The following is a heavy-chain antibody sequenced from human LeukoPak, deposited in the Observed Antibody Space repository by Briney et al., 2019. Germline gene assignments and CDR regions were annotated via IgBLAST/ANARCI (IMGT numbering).Heavy chain of an antibody. CDR2: ISNNGGST. CDR3: VKALGQWLVYYFDY. CDR1: GFTFSTYA. V-gene: IGHV3-64D*09. Sequence: GGSLRLSCSASGFTFSTYAMHWVRQAPGKGLEYVSAISNNGGSTYHADSVKGRFTISRDNSKNTLYLQMSSLRTEDTAVYYCVKALGQWLVYYFDYWGQGTLVTVSS. D-gene: IGHD6-19*01. J-gene: IGHJ4*02.